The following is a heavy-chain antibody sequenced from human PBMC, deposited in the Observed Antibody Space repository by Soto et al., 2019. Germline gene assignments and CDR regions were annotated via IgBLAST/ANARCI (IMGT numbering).Heavy chain of an antibody. CDR1: GGTFSSYA. J-gene: IGHJ4*02. D-gene: IGHD2-15*01. Sequence: SVKVSCKASGGTFSSYAISWVRQTPGQGLEWMGGIIPVFGTANYAQKCQGRVTITADKSTSTAYMELSSLRSEDTAVYYCASRGYCSGGSCYGYWGQGTLVTVSS. CDR2: IIPVFGTA. V-gene: IGHV1-69*06. CDR3: ASRGYCSGGSCYGY.